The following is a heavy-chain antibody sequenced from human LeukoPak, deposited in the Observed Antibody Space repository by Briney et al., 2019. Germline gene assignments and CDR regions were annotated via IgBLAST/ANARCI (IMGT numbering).Heavy chain of an antibody. D-gene: IGHD3-3*01. V-gene: IGHV3-30*03. J-gene: IGHJ6*04. CDR3: ARDPPFWSGYDSGPMDV. CDR1: GFTFTYYA. CDR2: ISYDGSKK. Sequence: GTSLRLFCAASGFTFTYYAIHWVRKAPGKGLVWVAVISYDGSKKNYACSVKGRFTISRDNAKNSLYLQMNSLRAEDTALYHCARDPPFWSGYDSGPMDVWGKGTTVTVSS.